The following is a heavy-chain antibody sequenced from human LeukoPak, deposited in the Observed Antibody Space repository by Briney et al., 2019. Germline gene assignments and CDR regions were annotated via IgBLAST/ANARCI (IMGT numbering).Heavy chain of an antibody. CDR1: GFTFSDYY. J-gene: IGHJ5*02. CDR3: ARAQQLVFLRGINRFDP. Sequence: GGSLRLSCAASGFTFSDYYMSWIRQAPGKGLEWVSYISSSGSTIYYADSVKGRFTISRDNAKNSLYLQMNSLRAEDTAVYYCARAQQLVFLRGINRFDPWGQGTLVTVSS. CDR2: ISSSGSTI. V-gene: IGHV3-11*04. D-gene: IGHD6-13*01.